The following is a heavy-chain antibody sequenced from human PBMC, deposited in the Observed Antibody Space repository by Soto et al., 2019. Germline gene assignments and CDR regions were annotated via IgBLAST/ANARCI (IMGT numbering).Heavy chain of an antibody. D-gene: IGHD3-10*01. CDR3: ARFPRRALPGGYFDY. V-gene: IGHV1-69*06. J-gene: IGHJ4*02. CDR2: IIPIFGTA. Sequence: GASVEVSCKAYGGTFSSYAISLVLQAPVQVLEWMGGIIPIFGTANYAQKFQGRVTITADKSTSTAYMELSSLRSEDTAVYYCARFPRRALPGGYFDYWGQGTLVTVSS. CDR1: GGTFSSYA.